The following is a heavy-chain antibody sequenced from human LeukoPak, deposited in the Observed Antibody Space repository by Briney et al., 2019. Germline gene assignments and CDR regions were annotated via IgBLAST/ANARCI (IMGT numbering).Heavy chain of an antibody. Sequence: GGSLRLSCAVSGFTFSSYAMSWVRQAPGKGLEWVSAISGSGGSTYYADSVKGRFTISRDNSKNTLYLQMNSLRAEDTAVYYCAMSDGFRIYYYYGMDVWGQGTTVTVSS. V-gene: IGHV3-23*01. CDR3: AMSDGFRIYYYYGMDV. D-gene: IGHD2-15*01. CDR1: GFTFSSYA. CDR2: ISGSGGST. J-gene: IGHJ6*02.